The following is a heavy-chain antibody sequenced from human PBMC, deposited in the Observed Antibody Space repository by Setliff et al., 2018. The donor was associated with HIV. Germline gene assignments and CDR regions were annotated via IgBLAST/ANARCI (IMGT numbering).Heavy chain of an antibody. Sequence: ASVKVSCKASGYSFSKYGISWVRQAPGQGLEWMGWISGFNGNTKYAQKFQGRVTMTRDTSISTAFMDLSSLRSDDTAMYYCARGVGSSWFDSWGQGTLVTVSS. D-gene: IGHD1-26*01. V-gene: IGHV1-18*01. J-gene: IGHJ5*01. CDR2: ISGFNGNT. CDR3: ARGVGSSWFDS. CDR1: GYSFSKYG.